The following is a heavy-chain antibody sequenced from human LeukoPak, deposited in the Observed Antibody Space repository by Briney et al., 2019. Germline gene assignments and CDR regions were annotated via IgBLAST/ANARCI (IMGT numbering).Heavy chain of an antibody. Sequence: SETLSLTCTVSGGSISSSSYYWGWIRQPPGKGLEWIGSIYYSGSTYYNPSLKSRVTISVDTSKNQFSLKLSSVTAADTAVYYCARVESGSGWYGYYYYYMDVWGKGTTVTISS. J-gene: IGHJ6*03. V-gene: IGHV4-39*07. CDR3: ARVESGSGWYGYYYYYMDV. CDR1: GGSISSSSYY. D-gene: IGHD6-19*01. CDR2: IYYSGST.